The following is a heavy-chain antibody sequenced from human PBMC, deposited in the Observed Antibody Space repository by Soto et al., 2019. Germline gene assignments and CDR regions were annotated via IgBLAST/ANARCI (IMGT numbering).Heavy chain of an antibody. J-gene: IGHJ4*02. Sequence: SETLSLTCAVYGGSFSGYYRSWIRQPPGKGLEWIGEINHSGSTNYNPSLKSRVTISVDTSKNQFSLKLSSVTAADTAVYYCARRLLRRYYFDYWGQGTLVTVS. D-gene: IGHD2-21*02. CDR1: GGSFSGYY. CDR2: INHSGST. V-gene: IGHV4-34*01. CDR3: ARRLLRRYYFDY.